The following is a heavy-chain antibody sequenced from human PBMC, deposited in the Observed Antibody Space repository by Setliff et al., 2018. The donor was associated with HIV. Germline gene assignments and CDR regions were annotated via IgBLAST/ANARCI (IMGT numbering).Heavy chain of an antibody. CDR2: ISSSGSTI. J-gene: IGHJ4*02. V-gene: IGHV3-48*03. CDR1: GFTFSSYE. CDR3: ARERSSGWDDFDY. D-gene: IGHD6-19*01. Sequence: PGGSLRLSCAASGFTFSSYEMNWVRQAPGKGLEWVSYISSSGSTIYYADSVKGRFTISRDNAKNSLYLQMNSLRAEDTAVYYCARERSSGWDDFDYWGQGTLVTVSS.